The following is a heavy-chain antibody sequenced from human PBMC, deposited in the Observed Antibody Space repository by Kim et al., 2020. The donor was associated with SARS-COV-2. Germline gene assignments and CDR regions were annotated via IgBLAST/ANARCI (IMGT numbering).Heavy chain of an antibody. Sequence: ADTVKGRFTITRDNSKNTLYLQMNSLRAEDTAVYYCARNYLPRAQGYFDLWGRGTLVTVSS. CDR3: ARNYLPRAQGYFDL. D-gene: IGHD3-10*01. V-gene: IGHV3-33*01. J-gene: IGHJ2*01.